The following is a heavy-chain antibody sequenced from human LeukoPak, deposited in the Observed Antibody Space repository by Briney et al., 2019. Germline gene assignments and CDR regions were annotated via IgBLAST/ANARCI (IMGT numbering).Heavy chain of an antibody. J-gene: IGHJ6*03. CDR2: ISAYNGNT. D-gene: IGHD1-26*01. V-gene: IGHV1-18*01. Sequence: ASVKVSCKASGYTFTSYGISWVRQAPGQGLEWMGWISAYNGNTNYAQKLQGRVTMTTDTSTSTAYMELRSLRSDDTAVYYCARGESGSYYYYYYYMDVWGKGTPVTVSS. CDR1: GYTFTSYG. CDR3: ARGESGSYYYYYYYMDV.